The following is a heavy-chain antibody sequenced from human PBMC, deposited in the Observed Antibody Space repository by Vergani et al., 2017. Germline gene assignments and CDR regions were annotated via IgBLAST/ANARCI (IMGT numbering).Heavy chain of an antibody. CDR1: GFVFSESP. D-gene: IGHD3-10*01. CDR2: IRRRSEHYAK. Sequence: EVQLMESGGGWAQPGGSLRLSFAASGFVFSESPIHWVRQVPGKGLEWLGHIRRRSEHYAKAYGPSLLGRATISRDDSTNTAYLQLSSLGTDDTAIYFCSAQTQSCHDYWGQGTLVAVSS. CDR3: SAQTQSCHDY. V-gene: IGHV3-73*01. J-gene: IGHJ4*02.